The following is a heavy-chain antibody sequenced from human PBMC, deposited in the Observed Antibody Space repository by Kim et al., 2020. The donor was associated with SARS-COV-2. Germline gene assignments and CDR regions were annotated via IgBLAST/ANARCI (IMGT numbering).Heavy chain of an antibody. Sequence: GGSLRLSCAASGFTFSSYWMHWVRQAPGKGLVWVSRINSDGSSTSYADSVKGRFTISRDNAKNTLYLQMNSLRAEDTAVYYCASSFGAGGYSGYDLDYWGQGTLVTVSS. CDR1: GFTFSSYW. J-gene: IGHJ4*02. D-gene: IGHD5-12*01. V-gene: IGHV3-74*01. CDR2: INSDGSST. CDR3: ASSFGAGGYSGYDLDY.